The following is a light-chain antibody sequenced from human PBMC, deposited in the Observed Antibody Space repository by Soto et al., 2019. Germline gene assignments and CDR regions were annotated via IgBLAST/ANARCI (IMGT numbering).Light chain of an antibody. CDR3: QQYNNWPL. CDR1: QSVSSN. CDR2: GAS. V-gene: IGKV3-15*01. J-gene: IGKJ3*01. Sequence: EIVMTQSPATLSVSPGERASLSCRASQSVSSNLAWYQQKPGQAPRLLIYGASTRATGIPARFSGSGSGTEFTLTISSLQSEDFAVYYCQQYNNWPLFGPGTKVD.